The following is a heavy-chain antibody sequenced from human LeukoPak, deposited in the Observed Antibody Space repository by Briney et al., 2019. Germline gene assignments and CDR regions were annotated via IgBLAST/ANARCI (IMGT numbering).Heavy chain of an antibody. D-gene: IGHD2-2*01. CDR3: ASGPSRYCSSTSCRSMDV. V-gene: IGHV4-34*01. CDR2: INHSGST. Sequence: SETLSLTCAAYGGSFSGYYWSWIRQPPGKGLEWIGEINHSGSTNYNPSLKSRVTISVDTSKNQFSLKLSSVTAADTAVYYCASGPSRYCSSTSCRSMDVWGQGTTVTVSS. CDR1: GGSFSGYY. J-gene: IGHJ6*02.